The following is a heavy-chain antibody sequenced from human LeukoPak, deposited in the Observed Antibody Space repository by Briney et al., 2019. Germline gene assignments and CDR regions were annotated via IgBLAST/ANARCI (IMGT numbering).Heavy chain of an antibody. CDR2: ISKDGSQR. Sequence: AGGSLRLSCAASGFTFSSYGMHWVRQAPGKGLEWVAVISKDGSQRYYADSVKGRFTISRDNSKSTVYLQMATLRVEDTAVYYCARDEDGRSSNYVFDYWGQGTLVTVSS. CDR3: ARDEDGRSSNYVFDY. D-gene: IGHD3-16*01. J-gene: IGHJ4*02. V-gene: IGHV3-30-3*01. CDR1: GFTFSSYG.